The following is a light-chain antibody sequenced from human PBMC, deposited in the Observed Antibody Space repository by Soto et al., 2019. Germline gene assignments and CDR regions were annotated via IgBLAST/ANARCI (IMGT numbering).Light chain of an antibody. J-gene: IGKJ4*01. V-gene: IGKV1-33*01. CDR2: DAS. Sequence: EIQMTQSPSDLSASAGERVSITCQASQAIGHYLTWYQQKPGKAPNLLSYDASTLERGVPTRFSGSRSGTYFTLTIRRLQPEDIATYYCQQYDDLPFTFGGGTKVEIK. CDR1: QAIGHY. CDR3: QQYDDLPFT.